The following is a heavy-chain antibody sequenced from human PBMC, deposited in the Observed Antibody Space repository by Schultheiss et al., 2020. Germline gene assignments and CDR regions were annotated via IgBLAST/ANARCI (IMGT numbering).Heavy chain of an antibody. CDR3: ATGYSSSWYVVGHSYYGMDV. V-gene: IGHV4-61*05. D-gene: IGHD6-13*01. Sequence: SATQSLTCTVSGGSISSSSYYWGWIRQPPGKGLEWIGYIYYSGSTYYNPSLKSRVTISVDKSKNQFSLKLSSVTAEDTAVYYCATGYSSSWYVVGHSYYGMDVWGQGTTVTVSS. CDR2: IYYSGST. CDR1: GGSISSSSYY. J-gene: IGHJ6*02.